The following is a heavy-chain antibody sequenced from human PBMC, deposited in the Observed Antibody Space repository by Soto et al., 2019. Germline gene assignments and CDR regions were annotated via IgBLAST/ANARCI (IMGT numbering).Heavy chain of an antibody. CDR3: AKACFISSRWSNYGIDV. CDR2: ISYDGSTK. V-gene: IGHV3-30*18. D-gene: IGHD6-19*01. J-gene: IGHJ6*02. CDR1: GFTFSSYG. Sequence: QVQLVESGGGVVQPGRSLRLSCAASGFTFSSYGMHWVRKAPGKGLEWVAFISYDGSTKYYADHVKGRFTISRDNSKNTLYLQMNGLRAEDTAVYYCAKACFISSRWSNYGIDVWGQGTTVTGSS.